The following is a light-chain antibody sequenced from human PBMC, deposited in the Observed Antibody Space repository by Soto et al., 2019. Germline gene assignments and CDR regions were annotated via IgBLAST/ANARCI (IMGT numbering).Light chain of an antibody. CDR2: GNT. CDR1: GAPYD. J-gene: IGLJ2*01. Sequence: QSVLTQPPSVSGAPGQRVTISCIGAPYDVHWHQQLPGTAPKLLIYGNTNRPSGVPDRFSGSKSGTSASLAITGLQAEDEADYYCQSYDSRLNGVVFGGGTKLTVL. CDR3: QSYDSRLNGVV. V-gene: IGLV1-40*01.